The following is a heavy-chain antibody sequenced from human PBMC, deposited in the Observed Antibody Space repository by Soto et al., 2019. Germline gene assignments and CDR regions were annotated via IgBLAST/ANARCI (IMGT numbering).Heavy chain of an antibody. J-gene: IGHJ3*02. Sequence: GGSLRLSCAASGFTFSSYAMHWVRQAPGKGLEWVAVISYDGSNKYYADSVKGRFTISRDNSKNTLYLQMNSLRAEDTAVYYCARGPSHYGSLTSDAFDIWGQGTVVTVSS. CDR3: ARGPSHYGSLTSDAFDI. CDR1: GFTFSSYA. V-gene: IGHV3-30-3*01. CDR2: ISYDGSNK. D-gene: IGHD3-10*01.